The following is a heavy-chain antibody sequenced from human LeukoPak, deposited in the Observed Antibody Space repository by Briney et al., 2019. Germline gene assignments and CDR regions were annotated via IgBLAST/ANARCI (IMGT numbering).Heavy chain of an antibody. J-gene: IGHJ6*03. CDR3: ARAHNPDFWSGYYTHYYYYYMDV. CDR2: IYYSGST. CDR1: GGSISSGDYY. V-gene: IGHV4-30-4*08. D-gene: IGHD3-3*01. Sequence: PSQTLSLTCTASGGSISSGDYYWSWIRQPPGKGLEWIGYIYYSGSTYYNPSLKSRVTISVDTSKNQFSLKLSSVTAADTAVYYCARAHNPDFWSGYYTHYYYYYMDVWGKGTTVTVSS.